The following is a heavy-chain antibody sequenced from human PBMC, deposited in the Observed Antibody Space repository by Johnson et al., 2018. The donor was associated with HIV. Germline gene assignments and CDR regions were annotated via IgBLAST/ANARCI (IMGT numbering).Heavy chain of an antibody. CDR1: GFTVSSNY. J-gene: IGHJ3*02. V-gene: IGHV3-66*01. D-gene: IGHD5-24*01. Sequence: VQLVESGGGLVQPGGSLRLSCAASGFTVSSNYMSWVRQAPWKGLEWVSVIFSGGTTYYADSVKGRFTISRDNSKNMLYLQMNSLRAEDTAVYYCARACRDGYTCDAFDIWGQGTMVTVSS. CDR3: ARACRDGYTCDAFDI. CDR2: IFSGGTT.